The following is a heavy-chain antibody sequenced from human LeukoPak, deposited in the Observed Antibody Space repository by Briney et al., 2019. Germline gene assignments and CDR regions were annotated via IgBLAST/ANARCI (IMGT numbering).Heavy chain of an antibody. J-gene: IGHJ4*02. CDR3: ARVLLGVWEANFYF. CDR2: VNPISGGT. CDR1: GYTFIANY. D-gene: IGHD1-26*01. V-gene: IGHV1-2*02. Sequence: ASAKDSCKASGYTFIANYMHWGPHAPRRRLEWGVGVNPISGGTNYAQKFQGRVTMTRDTSISTAYLELSSLRADDTAVYFCARVLLGVWEANFYFWGRGTLVTVSS.